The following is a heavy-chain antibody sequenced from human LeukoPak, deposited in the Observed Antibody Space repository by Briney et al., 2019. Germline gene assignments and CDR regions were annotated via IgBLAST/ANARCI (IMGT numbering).Heavy chain of an antibody. D-gene: IGHD3-16*02. CDR3: ARDYYYDYVWGSYRPFSYYYGMDV. CDR1: GGSINNSVNY. J-gene: IGHJ6*02. V-gene: IGHV4-30-4*01. Sequence: PSETLSLTCTVSGGSINNSVNYRSWIRQPPGKGLEWIGYIYYSGSAYYNPSLKSRVTISVDTSKNQFSLKLSSVTAADTAVYYCARDYYYDYVWGSYRPFSYYYGMDVWGQGTTVTVSS. CDR2: IYYSGSA.